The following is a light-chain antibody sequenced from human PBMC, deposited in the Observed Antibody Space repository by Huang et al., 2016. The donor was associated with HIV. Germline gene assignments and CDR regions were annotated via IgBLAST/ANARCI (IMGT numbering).Light chain of an antibody. V-gene: IGKV2-30*02. CDR2: KVS. Sequence: EVVLTQSPLSLPVTLGQPASISCNSSLSPLHSDGTTYLNWFLQRPGQSPRRLIYKVSNRDFGVPARFSGSGSGADFTLTISRVEADDIGVYYCMQGTHWPQTFGQGTKVEVK. CDR1: LSPLHSDGTTY. J-gene: IGKJ1*01. CDR3: MQGTHWPQT.